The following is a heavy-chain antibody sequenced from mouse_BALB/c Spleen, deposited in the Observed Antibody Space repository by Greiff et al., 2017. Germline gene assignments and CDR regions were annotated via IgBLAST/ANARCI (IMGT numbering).Heavy chain of an antibody. CDR1: GYSFTSYY. V-gene: IGHV1-66*01. CDR2: IFPGSGNT. D-gene: IGHD3-2*01. J-gene: IGHJ4*01. CDR3: AREDDSSGYVGAMDY. Sequence: QVQLQQSGPELVKPGASVKISCKASGYSFTSYYIHWVKQRPGQGLEWIGWIFPGSGNTKYNEKFKGKATLTADTSSSTAYMQLSSLTSEDSAVYFCAREDDSSGYVGAMDYWGQGTSVTVSS.